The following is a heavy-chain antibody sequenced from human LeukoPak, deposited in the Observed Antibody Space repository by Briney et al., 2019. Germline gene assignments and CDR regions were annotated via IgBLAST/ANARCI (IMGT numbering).Heavy chain of an antibody. D-gene: IGHD1-1*01. CDR1: GDSISSFY. CDR3: ARIRSNWNYFDS. V-gene: IGHV4-4*07. CDR2: IYTTGST. J-gene: IGHJ4*02. Sequence: SETLSLTCSVSGDSISSFYCTWLRQPAGKGLEWIGRIYTTGSTNYNPSLKSRVTMSADPSKNQFSLKLNSVTAADTAVYYCARIRSNWNYFDSWGQGTLVTVSS.